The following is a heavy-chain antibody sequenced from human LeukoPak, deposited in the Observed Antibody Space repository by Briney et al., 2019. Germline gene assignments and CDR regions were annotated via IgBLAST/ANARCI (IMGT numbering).Heavy chain of an antibody. CDR1: GYTFTSYG. Sequence: ASVKVSCKASGYTFTSYGISWVRQAPGQGLEWMGWISAYNGNTNYAQKLQGRVTMTTDTSTSTAYMELRSLRSDGTAVYYCARDQSYYDSSGYYYLSAFDIWGQGTMVTVSS. V-gene: IGHV1-18*01. J-gene: IGHJ3*02. D-gene: IGHD3-22*01. CDR3: ARDQSYYDSSGYYYLSAFDI. CDR2: ISAYNGNT.